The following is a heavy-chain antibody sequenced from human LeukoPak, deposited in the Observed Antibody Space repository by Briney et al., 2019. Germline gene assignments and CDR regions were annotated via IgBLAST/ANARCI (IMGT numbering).Heavy chain of an antibody. D-gene: IGHD1-14*01. CDR3: AREFRKPSTGD. V-gene: IGHV3-74*01. CDR1: GFTFSSYW. CDR2: INSDGSST. J-gene: IGHJ4*02. Sequence: GGSLRLSCAASGFTFSSYWMHWVRQTPGKGLVWVSRINSDGSSTSYADSVKGRFTISRDNAKNTLYLQMNSLRAEDTAVYFCAREFRKPSTGDWGQGTLVTVSS.